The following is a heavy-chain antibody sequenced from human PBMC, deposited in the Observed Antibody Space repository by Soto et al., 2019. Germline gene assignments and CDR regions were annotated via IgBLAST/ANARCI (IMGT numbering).Heavy chain of an antibody. CDR3: ARVPPSICGGGNCYRLDSYFDS. V-gene: IGHV1-69*01. CDR2: IIPLFGTP. D-gene: IGHD2-21*01. Sequence: QVQLVQSGAEVKKPGSSLKVSCKTSGVTFSTSGISWVRQGPGQGLEWMGGIIPLFGTPKYARKFQGRVSITADDSATTTYLELSGLSSGDTAIYYCARVPPSICGGGNCYRLDSYFDSWGQGSQVVVSS. CDR1: GVTFSTSG. J-gene: IGHJ4*03.